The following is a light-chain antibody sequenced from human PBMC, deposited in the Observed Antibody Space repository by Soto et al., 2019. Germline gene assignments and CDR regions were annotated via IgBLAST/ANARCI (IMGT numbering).Light chain of an antibody. V-gene: IGLV2-23*01. J-gene: IGLJ1*01. CDR2: EGH. Sequence: QSALGHPASVSWSPGHSITISCTGASGYVGTYSLASWYQQHPGKAPKVVIYEGHKRPSGVPDRFSGSTSVNTASLTISGLQTDDQADYYCCLYVGATTYVFGTGTKVTVL. CDR3: CLYVGATTYV. CDR1: SGYVGTYSL.